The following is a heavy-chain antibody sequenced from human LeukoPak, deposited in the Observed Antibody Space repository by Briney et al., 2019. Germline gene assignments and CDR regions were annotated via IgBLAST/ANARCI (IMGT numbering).Heavy chain of an antibody. V-gene: IGHV4-30-4*01. D-gene: IGHD6-6*01. CDR3: ARGSWSSSIDY. J-gene: IGHJ4*02. Sequence: SETLSLTCTVSGGSISSGDYYWSWIRQPPGKGLEWIGYIYYRGSTYHNPSLKSRLTISVDTSKNQFSLRLSSVTAADTAVYYCARGSWSSSIDYWGQGTLVTVSS. CDR1: GGSISSGDYY. CDR2: IYYRGST.